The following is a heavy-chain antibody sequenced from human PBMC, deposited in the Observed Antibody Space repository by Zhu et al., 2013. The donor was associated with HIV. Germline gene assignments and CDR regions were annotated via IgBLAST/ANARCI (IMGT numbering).Heavy chain of an antibody. CDR3: ATASDNWYDA. CDR2: FDPKDGET. J-gene: IGHJ5*02. Sequence: QVHLVQSGAEVRSLGSVKVSCKVSGYTLSELSMHWVRQAPGKGLEWMGGFDPKDGETIHAQKFQGRVSMTEDTSTDTAYMELNSLRYEDTAVYYCATASDNWYDAWGQGTLVAVSS. V-gene: IGHV1-24*01. CDR1: GYTLSELS.